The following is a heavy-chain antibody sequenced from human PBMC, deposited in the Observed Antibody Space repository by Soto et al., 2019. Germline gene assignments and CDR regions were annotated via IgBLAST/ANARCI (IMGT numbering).Heavy chain of an antibody. Sequence: EVQVVESGGGLVQPGGSLRLSCAASGFSFSSYSMNWVRQAPGKGPEWISDISSSSSTIHYADSVKGRFTISRDNAKNSLYLQMNSLRAEDTAIYSCAREPNWQWLAAFDYWGQGTLVTVSS. D-gene: IGHD6-19*01. J-gene: IGHJ4*02. CDR2: ISSSSSTI. CDR3: AREPNWQWLAAFDY. CDR1: GFSFSSYS. V-gene: IGHV3-48*01.